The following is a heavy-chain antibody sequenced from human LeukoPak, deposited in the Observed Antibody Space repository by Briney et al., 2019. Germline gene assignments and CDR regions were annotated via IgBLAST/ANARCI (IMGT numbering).Heavy chain of an antibody. CDR3: VGEWEQLR. D-gene: IGHD1-26*01. J-gene: IGHJ4*02. Sequence: GGSLRLSCAASGFTFSSNWMHWVRQAPGKGLEWVANINQHGSEEFYVDSVKGRFTISRDNAKNSLYLHMNSLRVEDTAVYYCVGEWEQLRWGQGTLVTVSS. CDR2: INQHGSEE. V-gene: IGHV3-7*01. CDR1: GFTFSSNW.